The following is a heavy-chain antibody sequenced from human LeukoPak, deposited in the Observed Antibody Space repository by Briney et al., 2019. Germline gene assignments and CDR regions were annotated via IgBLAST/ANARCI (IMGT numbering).Heavy chain of an antibody. Sequence: GGSLRLSCAASGFTFSSSAMRWVRQVPGKGVEGVSGISAIGGSTSYADSVRGRFTISRDNHKTTLYLQMNSLRDEDTAVSYCAKDQRSESPHYLHSWGQGPLVPVPS. J-gene: IGHJ4*02. CDR1: GFTFSSSA. CDR3: AKDQRSESPHYLHS. V-gene: IGHV3-23*01. D-gene: IGHD1-14*01. CDR2: ISAIGGST.